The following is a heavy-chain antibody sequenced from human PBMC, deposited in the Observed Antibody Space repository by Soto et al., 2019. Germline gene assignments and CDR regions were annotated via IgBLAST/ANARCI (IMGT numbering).Heavy chain of an antibody. CDR1: GYIFTSYG. J-gene: IGHJ6*03. CDR3: ARFHSSGTIYYKDV. D-gene: IGHD3-10*01. Sequence: QVQLVQSGAELKKPGASAKVSCKASGYIFTSYGISWVRQAPGQGLEWMAWISVDSGNTNYAQNFQGRVTMTTDTSASTAHMELRSLRSDDTAFYYCARFHSSGTIYYKDVWGKGTTVIVS. CDR2: ISVDSGNT. V-gene: IGHV1-18*01.